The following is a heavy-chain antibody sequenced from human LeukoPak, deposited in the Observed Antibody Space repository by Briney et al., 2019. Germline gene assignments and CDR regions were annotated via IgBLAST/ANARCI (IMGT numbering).Heavy chain of an antibody. CDR3: ATGPDYDFWSGPTQIDY. CDR2: VDPEDGET. J-gene: IGHJ4*02. D-gene: IGHD3-3*01. V-gene: IGHV1-69-2*01. CDR1: GYTFTDYY. Sequence: GATVKISCKVSGYTFTDYYMHWVQQAPGKGLEWMGLVDPEDGETIYAEKFQGRVTITADTSTVTAYMELSSLRSEDTAVYYCATGPDYDFWSGPTQIDYWGQGTLVTVSS.